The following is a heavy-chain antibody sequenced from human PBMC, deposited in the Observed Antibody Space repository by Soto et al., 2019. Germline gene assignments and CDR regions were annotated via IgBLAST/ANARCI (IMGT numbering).Heavy chain of an antibody. D-gene: IGHD6-19*01. CDR3: ARDFRYSSGLDY. V-gene: IGHV4-31*03. CDR2: ISYSGST. J-gene: IGHJ4*02. CDR1: GDSISSGNYY. Sequence: QVQLQESGPGLVKPSQTLSLTCTVAGDSISSGNYYWSWIRQHPGKGLEWIGYISYSGSTYYNPSLKRRVTQSVDTSKNQFSLKLSSVTAADTAVYYCARDFRYSSGLDYWGQGTLVTVSS.